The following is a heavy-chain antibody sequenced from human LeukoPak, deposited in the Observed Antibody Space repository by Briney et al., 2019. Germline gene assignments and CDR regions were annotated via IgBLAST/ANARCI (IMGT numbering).Heavy chain of an antibody. V-gene: IGHV3-33*01. J-gene: IGHJ4*02. CDR1: GFTFSSYG. D-gene: IGHD4-17*01. Sequence: PGGSLRLSCAPSGFTFSSYGMHWVRHAPGKGLEWVAVIWYDGSNKYYADSVKGRFTISRDNSKNTLYLQMNSLRAEDTAVYYCARASTTAPGGYWGQGTLVTVSS. CDR2: IWYDGSNK. CDR3: ARASTTAPGGY.